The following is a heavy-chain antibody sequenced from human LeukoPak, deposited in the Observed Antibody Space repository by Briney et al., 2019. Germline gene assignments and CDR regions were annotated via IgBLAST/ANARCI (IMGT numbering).Heavy chain of an antibody. Sequence: PSETLSLTYTVSGGSISSSSYYWGWIRQPPGKGLEWIGSIYYSGSTYYNPSLKSRVTISVDTSKNQFSLKLSSVTTADTAVYYCARLRFLGGQYYFDYWGQGTLVTVSS. CDR1: GGSISSSSYY. J-gene: IGHJ4*02. V-gene: IGHV4-39*07. CDR2: IYYSGST. CDR3: ARLRFLGGQYYFDY. D-gene: IGHD2/OR15-2a*01.